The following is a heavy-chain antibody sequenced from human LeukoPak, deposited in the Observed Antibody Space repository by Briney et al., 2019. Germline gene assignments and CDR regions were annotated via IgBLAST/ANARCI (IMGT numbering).Heavy chain of an antibody. D-gene: IGHD1-26*01. CDR3: ARGGYSGSYPFDI. CDR1: GGSISSSSYY. CDR2: IYYSVST. J-gene: IGHJ4*02. V-gene: IGHV4-39*07. Sequence: PSETLSLTCTVSGGSISSSSYYWGWIRQPPGKGLEWIGSIYYSVSTNYNPSLRSRVTISVDTSKNQFSLKLSSVTAADTAVYYCARGGYSGSYPFDIWGQGTLVTASS.